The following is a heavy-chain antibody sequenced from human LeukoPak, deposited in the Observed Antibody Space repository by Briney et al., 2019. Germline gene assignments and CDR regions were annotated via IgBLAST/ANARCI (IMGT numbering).Heavy chain of an antibody. CDR3: AKDYYYDSSGYQGY. V-gene: IGHV3-23*01. CDR2: ISGSGGST. D-gene: IGHD3-22*01. Sequence: GGSLRLSCVVSGFTVSNNYMKWVRQAPGKGLEWVSAISGSGGSTYYADSVKGRFTISRDNSKNTLYLQMNSLRAEDTAVYYCAKDYYYDSSGYQGYWGQGTLVTVSS. CDR1: GFTVSNNY. J-gene: IGHJ4*02.